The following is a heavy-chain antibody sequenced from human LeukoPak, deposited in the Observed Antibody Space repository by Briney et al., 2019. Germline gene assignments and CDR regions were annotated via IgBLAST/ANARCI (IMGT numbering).Heavy chain of an antibody. Sequence: SETLSLTCTVSGGSISSGDYYWGWIRQPQGKGLEWIGNIYYSGSTYYNPSLKSRVTISVDTSKNQISLKLSSVSAADTAVYYCARWVATPRGYFDYWGQGALVTVSS. CDR2: IYYSGST. D-gene: IGHD5-12*01. V-gene: IGHV4-39*01. CDR3: ARWVATPRGYFDY. J-gene: IGHJ4*02. CDR1: GGSISSGDYY.